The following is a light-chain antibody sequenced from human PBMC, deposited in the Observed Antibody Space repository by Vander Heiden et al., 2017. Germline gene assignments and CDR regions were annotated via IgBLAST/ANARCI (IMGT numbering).Light chain of an antibody. CDR2: LGL. Sequence: DIVMTQSPLSLPVTPREPASISCRSTQSLLHSNGYNYLDWYLQKPGQSPQLLIYLGLNRASGVPDRFSGSGSGTDFTLKISRVEAEDVGVYYCMQALQTPPTFGQGTRLEIK. CDR1: QSLLHSNGYNY. CDR3: MQALQTPPT. V-gene: IGKV2-28*01. J-gene: IGKJ5*01.